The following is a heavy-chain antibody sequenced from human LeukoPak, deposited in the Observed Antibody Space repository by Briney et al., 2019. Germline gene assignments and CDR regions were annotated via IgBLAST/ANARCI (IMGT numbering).Heavy chain of an antibody. V-gene: IGHV3-30*18. CDR1: GFTFSSYG. D-gene: IGHD3-22*01. CDR2: ISHDGNNK. CDR3: AKDNSNYYDNTGY. J-gene: IGHJ4*02. Sequence: GGSLRLSCAASGFTFSSYGMHWVRQAPGKGLEWPTVISHDGNNKYYADSVKGRFTISRDNSKNTLYLQMNSLRAEDTAVYYCAKDNSNYYDNTGYWGQGTLVTVSS.